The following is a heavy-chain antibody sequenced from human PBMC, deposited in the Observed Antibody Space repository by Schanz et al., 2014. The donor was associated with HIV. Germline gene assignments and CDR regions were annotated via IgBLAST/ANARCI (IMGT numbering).Heavy chain of an antibody. CDR1: GFTFSYYG. CDR3: ARSPDWAGTDAFDI. V-gene: IGHV3-33*01. CDR2: IWYDGSKK. Sequence: QVKLVESGGGVVQPGRSLRLSCAASGFTFSYYGMYWVRQSPGKGLEWVPVIWYDGSKKYYADSVKGRFTISRDRSKNTVYRQMNSLRAEDTAIYYCARSPDWAGTDAFDIWGQGTMVTVSS. D-gene: IGHD6-19*01. J-gene: IGHJ3*02.